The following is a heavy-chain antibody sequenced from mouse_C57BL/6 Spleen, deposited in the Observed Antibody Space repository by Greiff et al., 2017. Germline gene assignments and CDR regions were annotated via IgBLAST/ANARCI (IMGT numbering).Heavy chain of an antibody. CDR3: ARWSPVVPYYFDY. CDR2: IYPGSGNT. D-gene: IGHD1-1*01. J-gene: IGHJ2*01. CDR1: GYSFTSYY. Sequence: QVQLQQSGPELVKPGASVKISCKASGYSFTSYYIHWVKQRPGQGLEWIGWIYPGSGNTKYNEKFKGKATLTADTSSSTAYMQLSSLTSEDSAVYYCARWSPVVPYYFDYWGQGTTLTVSS. V-gene: IGHV1-66*01.